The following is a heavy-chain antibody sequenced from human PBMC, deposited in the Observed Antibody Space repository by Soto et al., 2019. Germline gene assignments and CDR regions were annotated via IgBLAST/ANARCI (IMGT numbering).Heavy chain of an antibody. D-gene: IGHD3-9*01. CDR3: ARGPLRYFDWLPFDY. J-gene: IGHJ4*02. V-gene: IGHV3-66*01. CDR1: GFTVSSNY. CDR2: IYSGGST. Sequence: GGSLRLSCAASGFTVSSNYMSWVRQAPGKGLEWVSVIYSGGSTYYADSVKGRFTISRDNSKNTLYLQMNSLRAEDTAVYYCARGPLRYFDWLPFDYWGQGTLVTVSS.